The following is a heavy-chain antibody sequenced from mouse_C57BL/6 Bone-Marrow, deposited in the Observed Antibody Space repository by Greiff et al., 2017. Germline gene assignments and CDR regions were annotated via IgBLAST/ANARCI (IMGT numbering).Heavy chain of an antibody. Sequence: QVQLQQSGAELARPGASVKLSCKASGYTFTSYGISWVKQRTGQGLEWIGEIYPRSGNTYYNEKFKGKATLTADKSSSTAYMELRSLTSEDSAVYFCARNGYDYAFADWGQGTLVTVSA. V-gene: IGHV1-81*01. CDR2: IYPRSGNT. J-gene: IGHJ3*01. CDR1: GYTFTSYG. D-gene: IGHD2-4*01. CDR3: ARNGYDYAFAD.